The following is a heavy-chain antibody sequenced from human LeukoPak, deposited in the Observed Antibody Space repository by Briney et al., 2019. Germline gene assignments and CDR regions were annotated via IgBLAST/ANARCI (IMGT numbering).Heavy chain of an antibody. J-gene: IGHJ5*02. V-gene: IGHV4-34*01. CDR1: GGSFSGYY. CDR3: ARGLPRKWLSPNWFDP. CDR2: INHSGST. D-gene: IGHD3-22*01. Sequence: TPSETLSLTCAVYGGSFSGYYWSWIRQPPGKGQEWIGEINHSGSTNYNPSLKSRVTISVDASKNQFSLKLSSVTAADTAVYYCARGLPRKWLSPNWFDPWGQGTLVTVSS.